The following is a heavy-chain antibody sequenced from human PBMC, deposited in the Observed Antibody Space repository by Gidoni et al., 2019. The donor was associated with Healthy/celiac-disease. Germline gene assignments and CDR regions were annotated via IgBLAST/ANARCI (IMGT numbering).Heavy chain of an antibody. J-gene: IGHJ4*02. V-gene: IGHV3-30*18. CDR2: ISYDGSNK. Sequence: QVQLVESGGGVVQPGRSLRLSCAASGFTFSSYGMHWVRQAPGKGLGWVAVISYDGSNKYYADSVKGRFTISRDNSKNTLYLQMNSLRAEDTAVYYCAKEGKGYSYGVIDYWGQGTLVTVSS. D-gene: IGHD5-18*01. CDR3: AKEGKGYSYGVIDY. CDR1: GFTFSSYG.